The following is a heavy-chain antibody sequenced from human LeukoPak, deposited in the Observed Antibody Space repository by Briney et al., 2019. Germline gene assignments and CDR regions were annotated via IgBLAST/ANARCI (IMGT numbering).Heavy chain of an antibody. Sequence: PSQTPSLTCAISGDSVSSNSAAWHWIRQSPSRGLEWLGRTWYRSRWYNEYAVSVKSRITINPDTSKNQFSLHLNSATPEDTAVYYCAAGSSGSSHYYFDYWGQGTLVTVSS. CDR2: TWYRSRWYN. CDR3: AAGSSGSSHYYFDY. CDR1: GDSVSSNSAA. J-gene: IGHJ4*02. D-gene: IGHD3-10*01. V-gene: IGHV6-1*01.